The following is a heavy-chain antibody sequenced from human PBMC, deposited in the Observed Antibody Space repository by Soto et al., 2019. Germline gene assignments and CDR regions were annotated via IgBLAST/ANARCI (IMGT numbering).Heavy chain of an antibody. D-gene: IGHD6-6*01. Sequence: SLRLSCAASGFTLSGYAMDWVRQAPGKGLGYVSGISSNGVGTYYANSVQGRFTISRDNSKNTVYLQMGSLRPEDMAVYYCARRARPDFYYMDVWGKGTTVTVSS. CDR2: ISSNGVGT. J-gene: IGHJ6*03. V-gene: IGHV3-64*01. CDR3: ARRARPDFYYMDV. CDR1: GFTLSGYA.